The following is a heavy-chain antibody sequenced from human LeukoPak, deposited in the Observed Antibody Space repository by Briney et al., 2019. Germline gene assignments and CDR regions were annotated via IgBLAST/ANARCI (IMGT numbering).Heavy chain of an antibody. J-gene: IGHJ4*02. Sequence: EASVKVSCKASGYTFTGHFIHWVRQAPGQGPEWMGWINPNSGGTNYAQKFQGRVTMTRDTSISTAYMELSSLTSDDTAVYSCARAGYCSTISCSYDAFDIWGQGTLVIVSS. D-gene: IGHD2-2*03. CDR3: ARAGYCSTISCSYDAFDI. V-gene: IGHV1-2*02. CDR1: GYTFTGHF. CDR2: INPNSGGT.